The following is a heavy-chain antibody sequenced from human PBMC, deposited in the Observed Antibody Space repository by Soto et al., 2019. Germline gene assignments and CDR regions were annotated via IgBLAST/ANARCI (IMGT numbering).Heavy chain of an antibody. CDR2: IYHSGST. Sequence: QLQLQESGSGLVKPSQTLSLTCAVSGGSISSGGYSWSWIRQPPGKGLEWIGYIYHSGSTYYNPALKSRVTISVDRSKNQFSLKLSSVTAADTAVYYCARAGGLGAVAVDYWGQGTLVTVSS. V-gene: IGHV4-30-2*01. CDR1: GGSISSGGYS. D-gene: IGHD6-19*01. CDR3: ARAGGLGAVAVDY. J-gene: IGHJ4*02.